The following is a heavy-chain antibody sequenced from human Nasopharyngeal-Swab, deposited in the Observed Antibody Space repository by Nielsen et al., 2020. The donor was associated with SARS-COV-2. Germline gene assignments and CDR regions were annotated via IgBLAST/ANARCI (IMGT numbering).Heavy chain of an antibody. V-gene: IGHV5-10-1*01. CDR3: VGHSSTGTYAFAN. D-gene: IGHD1-1*01. Sequence: GGSLRLSCKASGYSFATYWITWVRQMSGKGLEWMGMIDPSDSYSMYSPSFQGHVTFSADKSTSTAFLEWSSLKASDTAMYYCVGHSSTGTYAFANWGQGTLVTVSS. CDR2: IDPSDSYS. J-gene: IGHJ4*02. CDR1: GYSFATYW.